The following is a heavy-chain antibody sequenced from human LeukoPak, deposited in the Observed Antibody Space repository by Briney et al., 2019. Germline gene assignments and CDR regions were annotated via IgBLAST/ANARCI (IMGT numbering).Heavy chain of an antibody. D-gene: IGHD6-13*01. Sequence: SETLSLTCPVSGGSISSYYWSWIRQPPGKGLDWIGYIYYSASTNYNPSLKSRVTISVDKSKNQFSLKLSSVTAADTAVYYCARDSTAGRGDYWGQGTLVTVSS. V-gene: IGHV4-59*01. CDR1: GGSISSYY. J-gene: IGHJ4*02. CDR2: IYYSAST. CDR3: ARDSTAGRGDY.